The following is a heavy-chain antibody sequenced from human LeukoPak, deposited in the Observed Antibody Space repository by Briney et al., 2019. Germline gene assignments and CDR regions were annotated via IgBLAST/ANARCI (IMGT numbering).Heavy chain of an antibody. CDR3: ARLGSSYDSPFDY. CDR1: GYSFTSYW. J-gene: IGHJ4*02. CDR2: IYPGDSDT. V-gene: IGHV5-51*01. D-gene: IGHD2-15*01. Sequence: HGESLKISCKGSGYSFTSYWIGWVRQLPGKGLEWMGIIYPGDSDTRYSPSFQGQVTISADKSISTAYLQWSSLKASDTAMYYCARLGSSYDSPFDYWGQGTLVTVSS.